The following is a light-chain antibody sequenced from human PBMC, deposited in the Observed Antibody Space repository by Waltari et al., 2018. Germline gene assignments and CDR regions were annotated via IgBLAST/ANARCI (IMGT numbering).Light chain of an antibody. CDR3: QSYDSSGSSYV. CDR2: GDS. V-gene: IGLV1-40*01. CDR1: SSNIGAGYD. J-gene: IGLJ1*01. Sequence: QSVLTQPPSVSGAPGQRVTISCTGSSSNIGAGYDVHWYQQLPGAAPRLIIYGDSNRPSGVPDRFSGTKSDPSASLAITGLQADDEADYYCQSYDSSGSSYVFGAGTKVTVL.